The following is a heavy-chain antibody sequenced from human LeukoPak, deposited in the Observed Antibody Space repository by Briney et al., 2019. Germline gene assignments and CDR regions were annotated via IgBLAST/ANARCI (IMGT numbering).Heavy chain of an antibody. Sequence: SETLSLTCIVSGGSISSYYWSWIRQPPGKGLVWIGYIHYSGSTNYNPSLKSRVTISVDTSKNQFSLKPSPVTAADAAVYYCAIGRAAAGIHWFDPWGQGTLVTVSS. CDR1: GGSISSYY. D-gene: IGHD6-13*01. CDR2: IHYSGST. V-gene: IGHV4-59*08. CDR3: AIGRAAAGIHWFDP. J-gene: IGHJ5*02.